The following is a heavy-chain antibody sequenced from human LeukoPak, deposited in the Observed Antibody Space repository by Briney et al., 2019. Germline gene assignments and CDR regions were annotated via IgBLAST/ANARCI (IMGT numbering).Heavy chain of an antibody. Sequence: ASVKVSCKVSGYTLTELSMHWVRQAPGKGLEWMGGFDPEDGETIYAQKFQGGVTMTEDTSTDTAYMELSSLRSEDTAVYYCATAPVAGTTLVYWGQGTLVTVSS. D-gene: IGHD1-7*01. CDR3: ATAPVAGTTLVY. J-gene: IGHJ4*02. V-gene: IGHV1-24*01. CDR2: FDPEDGET. CDR1: GYTLTELS.